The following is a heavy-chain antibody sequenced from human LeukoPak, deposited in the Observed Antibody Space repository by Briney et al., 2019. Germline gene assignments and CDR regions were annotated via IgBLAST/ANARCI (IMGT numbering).Heavy chain of an antibody. CDR3: ASDHSGWLGLGY. J-gene: IGHJ4*02. V-gene: IGHV4-61*02. D-gene: IGHD6-19*01. Sequence: SQTLFLTCTVSNVSISSGSHYWNWIRQPAGKGLEWIGRIYAGGRSNYNPSLRSRVTISVDTSKNQFSLRLSSVTATDTGVYYCASDHSGWLGLGYWGQGTLVSVSS. CDR2: IYAGGRS. CDR1: NVSISSGSHY.